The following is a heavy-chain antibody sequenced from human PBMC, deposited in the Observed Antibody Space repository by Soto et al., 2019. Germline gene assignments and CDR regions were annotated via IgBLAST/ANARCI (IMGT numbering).Heavy chain of an antibody. CDR1: GFTFSDYA. J-gene: IGHJ4*02. CDR2: ISGSGGST. Sequence: PWGSLRISCVSSGFTFSDYAMSWVGQALGKGLEWVSAISGSGGSTHYADSVKGRFTISRDNSKNTLYLQMNSLRAEDTAVYYCAKDRRSYTYLLDYWGQGTLVTVSS. D-gene: IGHD1-26*01. CDR3: AKDRRSYTYLLDY. V-gene: IGHV3-23*01.